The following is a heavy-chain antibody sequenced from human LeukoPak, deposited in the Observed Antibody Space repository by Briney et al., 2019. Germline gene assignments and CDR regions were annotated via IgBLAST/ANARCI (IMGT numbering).Heavy chain of an antibody. CDR2: INHSGST. J-gene: IGHJ3*02. Sequence: PSETLSLTCAVYGGSFSGYYWSWIRQPPGKGREWIGEINHSGSTNYNPSLKSRVTISVDTSKNQFSLKLSSVTAADTAVYYCARTGVTIFGDAFDIWGQGTMVTVSS. CDR3: ARTGVTIFGDAFDI. D-gene: IGHD3-3*01. CDR1: GGSFSGYY. V-gene: IGHV4-34*01.